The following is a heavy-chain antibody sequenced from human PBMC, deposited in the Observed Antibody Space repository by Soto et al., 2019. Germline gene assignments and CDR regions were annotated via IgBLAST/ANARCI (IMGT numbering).Heavy chain of an antibody. CDR1: GGSISSGGYY. V-gene: IGHV4-31*03. J-gene: IGHJ5*02. CDR2: IYYSGST. CDR3: ARDHAEPGIAAAGTVWFDP. D-gene: IGHD6-13*01. Sequence: SETLSLTCTVSGGSISSGGYYWSWIRQHPGKGLEWIGYIYYSGSTYYNPSLKSRVTISVDTSKNQFSLKLSSVTAADTAVYYCARDHAEPGIAAAGTVWFDPWGQGTLVTVSS.